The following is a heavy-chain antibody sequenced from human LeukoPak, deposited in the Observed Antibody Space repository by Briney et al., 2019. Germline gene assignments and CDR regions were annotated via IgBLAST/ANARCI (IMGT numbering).Heavy chain of an antibody. CDR3: ARERITMVRGAKSNWFDP. J-gene: IGHJ5*02. V-gene: IGHV1-2*02. CDR2: INPNSGGT. CDR1: GYTFTGYY. D-gene: IGHD3-10*01. Sequence: GASVKVSCKASGYTFTGYYMHWVRQVPGQGLEWMGWINPNSGGTNYAQKFQGRVTMTRDTSISTAYMELSRLRSDDTAVYYCARERITMVRGAKSNWFDPWGQGTLVTVSS.